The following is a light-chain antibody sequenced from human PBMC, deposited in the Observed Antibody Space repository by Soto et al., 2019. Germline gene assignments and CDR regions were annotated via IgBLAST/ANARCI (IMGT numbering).Light chain of an antibody. CDR2: DAS. V-gene: IGKV1-5*01. CDR3: QQYNSFPWT. CDR1: QSISNW. Sequence: DIPMTQSPSALSAVVGDRVTITCRASQSISNWLAWYQQKPGKAPKFLIYDASSLESGVPSRFSGSGSGTEFTLTISSLQPDDFATYYCQQYNSFPWTFGQGTKVE. J-gene: IGKJ1*01.